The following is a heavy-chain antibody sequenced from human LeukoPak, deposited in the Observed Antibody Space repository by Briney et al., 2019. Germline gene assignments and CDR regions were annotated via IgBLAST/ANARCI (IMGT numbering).Heavy chain of an antibody. D-gene: IGHD5-24*01. CDR3: ARGDGYNFFDY. V-gene: IGHV3-53*01. CDR2: FYVGGAS. Sequence: LGGSLGLSFAVSGFRVTNHYMSWVRQAPGKGLERVSVFYVGGASYYADSVKGRFTISRDNSENTLYLQMKSLRAEDTAVYYCARGDGYNFFDYWGQGTLVTVSS. CDR1: GFRVTNHY. J-gene: IGHJ4*02.